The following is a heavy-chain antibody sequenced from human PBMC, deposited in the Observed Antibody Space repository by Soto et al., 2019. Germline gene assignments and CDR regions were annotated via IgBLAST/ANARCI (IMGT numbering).Heavy chain of an antibody. J-gene: IGHJ1*01. D-gene: IGHD6-19*01. CDR3: AKGVPGIAVAGTGYFQH. Sequence: GGSLRFSCAASGFTFSSYAMSWVRQAPGKGLEWVSGISGSGDSTYYADSVKGRFTISRDNSKNTLYLQMNSLRAEDTAVYYRAKGVPGIAVAGTGYFQHWGQGTLVTVSS. CDR1: GFTFSSYA. CDR2: ISGSGDST. V-gene: IGHV3-23*01.